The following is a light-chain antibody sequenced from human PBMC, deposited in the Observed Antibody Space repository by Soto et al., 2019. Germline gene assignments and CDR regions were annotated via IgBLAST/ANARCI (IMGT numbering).Light chain of an antibody. CDR3: QQYSSHRT. CDR2: DAS. Sequence: DIQMTQSPSTLSASVGDRVSITCRASQNIDDWLAWYQQKPGKAPKFLIYDASTLTSGVPSRFSGSRSGTAFTVTSRSLQPDELATYSCQQYSSHRTFGQGTNVDFK. J-gene: IGKJ1*01. V-gene: IGKV1-5*01. CDR1: QNIDDW.